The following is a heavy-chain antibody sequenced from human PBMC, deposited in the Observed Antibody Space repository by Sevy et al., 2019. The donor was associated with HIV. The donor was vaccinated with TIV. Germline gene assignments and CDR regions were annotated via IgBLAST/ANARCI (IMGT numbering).Heavy chain of an antibody. CDR3: ASVAVEYCTDDCYHRFDY. CDR1: GFTFTLYA. V-gene: IGHV3-30-3*01. J-gene: IGHJ4*02. D-gene: IGHD2-21*02. CDR2: ISYYGTNK. Sequence: GGSLRLSCAASGFTFTLYAIHWVRQAPGKGLEWVALISYYGTNKYYADSVKGRFTISRDDSKNTAYRQMNNRRTDDTAVYYCASVAVEYCTDDCYHRFDYWGQGTQVTVSS.